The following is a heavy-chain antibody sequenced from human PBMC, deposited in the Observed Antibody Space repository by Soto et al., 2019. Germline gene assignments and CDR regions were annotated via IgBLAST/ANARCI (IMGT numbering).Heavy chain of an antibody. CDR3: AWGSWQRYYMDV. J-gene: IGHJ6*03. Sequence: EVQLVESGGGLVQPGGSLRLSCAASGFTFSSFWMHWVRQAPGKGLVWVSRLNSDGTTTNYADSVKGRFTTSRDNAKNTLYLQMNSLRAEDTAVYYCAWGSWQRYYMDVWGKGTTVTVSS. D-gene: IGHD6-13*01. V-gene: IGHV3-74*01. CDR1: GFTFSSFW. CDR2: LNSDGTTT.